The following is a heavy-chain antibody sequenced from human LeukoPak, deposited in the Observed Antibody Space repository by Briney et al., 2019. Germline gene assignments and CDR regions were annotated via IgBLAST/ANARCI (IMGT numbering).Heavy chain of an antibody. J-gene: IGHJ5*02. CDR2: IFSSSSTM. Sequence: GGSLRLSCAASGFTFSTYTMNWVRQAPGKGLEWVSYIFSSSSTMYYADSVKGRFTISRDNAKKSLFLQMNSLRAEDTAVYYCARGLDSSSWYIWFDPWGQGTLVTVSS. D-gene: IGHD6-13*01. CDR3: ARGLDSSSWYIWFDP. V-gene: IGHV3-48*01. CDR1: GFTFSTYT.